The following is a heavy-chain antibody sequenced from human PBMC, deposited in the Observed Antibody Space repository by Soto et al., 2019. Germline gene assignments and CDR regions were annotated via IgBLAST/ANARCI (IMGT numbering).Heavy chain of an antibody. Sequence: GASVKVSCKASGYTFTSYAMHWVRQAPGQRLEWMGWINAGNGNTKYSQKIQGRVTITRDTSASTAYIELSSLRSEDTTVYYCARVPPQQLVRHNWFDPWGQGTLVTVSS. CDR1: GYTFTSYA. V-gene: IGHV1-3*01. CDR3: ARVPPQQLVRHNWFDP. CDR2: INAGNGNT. J-gene: IGHJ5*02. D-gene: IGHD6-13*01.